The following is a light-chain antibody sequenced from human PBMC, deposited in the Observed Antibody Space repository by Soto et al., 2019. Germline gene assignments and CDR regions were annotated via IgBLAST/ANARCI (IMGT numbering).Light chain of an antibody. CDR1: QGIGDT. CDR2: DTS. V-gene: IGKV3-15*01. J-gene: IGKJ1*01. Sequence: EVVLTQSPAPLSVSPGGGVTLSCRASQGIGDTLAWYQHKPGQTPRLLIYDTSARATGVPARISGSGSGTEFTLTISSLQSEDLAVYYCQQFRNWPWTFGQGTKVDIK. CDR3: QQFRNWPWT.